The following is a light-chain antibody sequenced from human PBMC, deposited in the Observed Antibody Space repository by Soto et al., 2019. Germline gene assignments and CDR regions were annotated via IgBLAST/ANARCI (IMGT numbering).Light chain of an antibody. CDR2: RDD. CDR3: QVWDSSTAVV. J-gene: IGLJ2*01. V-gene: IGLV3-9*01. CDR1: NIGSKN. Sequence: SYELTQPLSVSVALGQTARITCKGNNIGSKNVHWYQQKPGQAPVLVIRRDDNRPSGIPERFSGSNSGNTAPLTISRAQVGDEADYYCQVWDSSTAVVFGGGTQLTVL.